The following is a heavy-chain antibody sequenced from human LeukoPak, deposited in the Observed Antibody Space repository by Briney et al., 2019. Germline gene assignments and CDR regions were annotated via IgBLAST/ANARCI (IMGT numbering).Heavy chain of an antibody. J-gene: IGHJ4*02. D-gene: IGHD2-2*01. Sequence: GGSLRLSCVPSGFTFNSYAMSWVRQAPGQGLEWVSTISVTGSSTYYADSVNGRFTISRDNSKNTLYLQMNSLRAEDTALYYCAKDQALSLSSSRALDYWGQGTLVTVSS. CDR1: GFTFNSYA. V-gene: IGHV3-23*01. CDR2: ISVTGSST. CDR3: AKDQALSLSSSRALDY.